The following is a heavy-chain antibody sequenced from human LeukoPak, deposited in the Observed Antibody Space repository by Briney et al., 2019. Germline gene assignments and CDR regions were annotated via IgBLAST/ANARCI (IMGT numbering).Heavy chain of an antibody. D-gene: IGHD2-15*01. CDR2: ISAYNGNT. CDR3: ARDRDCSGGSCYRRGLYYYYYGMDV. CDR1: GYTFTSYG. Sequence: ASVTVSCKASGYTFTSYGISWVRQAPGQGLEWMGWISAYNGNTNYAQKLQGRVTMTTDTSTSTAYMELRSLRSDDTAVYYCARDRDCSGGSCYRRGLYYYYYGMDVWGQGTTVTVSS. J-gene: IGHJ6*02. V-gene: IGHV1-18*01.